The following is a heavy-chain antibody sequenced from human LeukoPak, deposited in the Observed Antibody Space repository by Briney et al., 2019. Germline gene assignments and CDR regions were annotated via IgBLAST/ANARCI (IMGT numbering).Heavy chain of an antibody. CDR3: ARETVVPAAIRDCYYYMDV. D-gene: IGHD2-2*01. V-gene: IGHV3-21*01. CDR1: GFTFSTYE. Sequence: PGGSLRLSCAASGFTFSTYEMNWVRQAPGKGLEWVSSISSSSSYIYYADSVKGRFTISRDNAKNSLYLQMNSLRAEDTAVYYCARETVVPAAIRDCYYYMDVWGKGTTVTVSS. CDR2: ISSSSSYI. J-gene: IGHJ6*03.